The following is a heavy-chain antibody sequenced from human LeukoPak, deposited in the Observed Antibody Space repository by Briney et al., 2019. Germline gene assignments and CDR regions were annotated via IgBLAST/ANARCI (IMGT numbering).Heavy chain of an antibody. D-gene: IGHD1-1*01. Sequence: SETLSLACTVSGGSISSSPYYWGWIRQPPGKGLQWIGTIYYSGSSYYNPSLKSRVTISVDTSKNQFSLKLTSVTAADTAVYYCARPVPSRLGWFDPWGQGTLVTVSS. J-gene: IGHJ5*02. V-gene: IGHV4-39*01. CDR1: GGSISSSPYY. CDR3: ARPVPSRLGWFDP. CDR2: IYYSGSS.